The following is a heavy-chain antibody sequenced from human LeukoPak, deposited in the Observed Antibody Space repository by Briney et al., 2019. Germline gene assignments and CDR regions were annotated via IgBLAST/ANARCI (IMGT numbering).Heavy chain of an antibody. CDR3: VQEGPRGLAFDI. Sequence: GSLSLSCEASGVTFSSYAMSWVRPAPGKRPEWVSGISGSGGGTYYADSVKGRFAISRDNSKNTLYLQMNSLRAEDTAVYYCVQEGPRGLAFDIWGQGTKVTVSS. V-gene: IGHV3-23*01. J-gene: IGHJ3*02. CDR1: GVTFSSYA. CDR2: ISGSGGGT.